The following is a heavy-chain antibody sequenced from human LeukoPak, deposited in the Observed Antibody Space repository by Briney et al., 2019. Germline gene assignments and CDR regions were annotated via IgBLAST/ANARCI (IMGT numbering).Heavy chain of an antibody. D-gene: IGHD1-26*01. CDR3: ARALPPNSGSYYHYYYGMDV. V-gene: IGHV3-21*01. Sequence: PGGSLRLSCAASGFTFSSYSMNWVRQAPGKGLEWVSSISSSSSYIYYADSVKGRFTISRDNAKNSLYLQMNSLRAEDTAVYYCARALPPNSGSYYHYYYGMDVWGQGTTVTVSS. CDR2: ISSSSSYI. J-gene: IGHJ6*02. CDR1: GFTFSSYS.